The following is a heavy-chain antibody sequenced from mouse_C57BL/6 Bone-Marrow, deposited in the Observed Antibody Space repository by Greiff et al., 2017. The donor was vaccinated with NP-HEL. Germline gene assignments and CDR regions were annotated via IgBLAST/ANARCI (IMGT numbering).Heavy chain of an antibody. Sequence: DVHLVESGGGLVKPGGSLKLSCAASGFTFSSYTMSWVRQTPEKRLEWVATISGGGGNTYYPDSVKGRFTFSRDNAKNTLYLQMSSLRSEDTALYYCARGYYGSRAWFAYWGQGTLVTVSA. V-gene: IGHV5-9*01. J-gene: IGHJ3*01. D-gene: IGHD1-1*01. CDR2: ISGGGGNT. CDR1: GFTFSSYT. CDR3: ARGYYGSRAWFAY.